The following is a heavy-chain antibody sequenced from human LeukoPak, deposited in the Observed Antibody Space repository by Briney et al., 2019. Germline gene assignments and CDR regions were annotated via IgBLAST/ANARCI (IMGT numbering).Heavy chain of an antibody. D-gene: IGHD3-10*01. V-gene: IGHV3-23*01. Sequence: GGSLRLSCAASGFTFSSYAMSWVRQAPGKGLEWVSAISGSGGSTYYADSVKGRFTISRNNSKNTLYLQMNSLRAEDTAVYYCASLYGSGPNWFDPWGQGTLVTVSS. CDR2: ISGSGGST. J-gene: IGHJ5*02. CDR1: GFTFSSYA. CDR3: ASLYGSGPNWFDP.